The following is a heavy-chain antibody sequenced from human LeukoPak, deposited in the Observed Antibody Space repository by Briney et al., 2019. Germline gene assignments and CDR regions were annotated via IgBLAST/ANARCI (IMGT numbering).Heavy chain of an antibody. Sequence: SVKVSCKASGYTFTSYAIGWVRQAPGQGLEWMGRIIPILGIANYAQKFQGRVTITADKSTSTAYMELSSLRSEDTAVYYCARPDQHGYYGMDVWGQGTTVTVSS. CDR2: IIPILGIA. CDR3: ARPDQHGYYGMDV. J-gene: IGHJ6*02. V-gene: IGHV1-69*04. CDR1: GYTFTSYA.